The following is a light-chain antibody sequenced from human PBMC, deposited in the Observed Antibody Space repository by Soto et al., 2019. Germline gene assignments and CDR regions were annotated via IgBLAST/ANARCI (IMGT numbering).Light chain of an antibody. CDR3: QRYNNMALT. Sequence: EIVMTQSPATLSVSPGERATLSCRASQSVSSNLAWYQQKPGQAPRLLVYAASTRAIGIPARFSGSGSGTEFTLTLSSLESEDVAVYYCQRYNNMALTCGGGTKVDIK. J-gene: IGKJ4*02. CDR1: QSVSSN. CDR2: AAS. V-gene: IGKV3-15*01.